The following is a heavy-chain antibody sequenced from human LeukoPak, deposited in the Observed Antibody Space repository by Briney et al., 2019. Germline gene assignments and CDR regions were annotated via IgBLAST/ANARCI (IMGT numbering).Heavy chain of an antibody. CDR1: GFTFSSYG. Sequence: GGSLRLSCAASGFTFSSYGMHWVRQAPGKGLEWVAVISYDGRNKYYADSVKGRFTISRDNSKNTLYLQMNSLRAEDTAVYYCAKGGYSGYDYGPTNYYGMDVWGQGTTVTVSS. J-gene: IGHJ6*02. D-gene: IGHD5-12*01. CDR3: AKGGYSGYDYGPTNYYGMDV. CDR2: ISYDGRNK. V-gene: IGHV3-30*18.